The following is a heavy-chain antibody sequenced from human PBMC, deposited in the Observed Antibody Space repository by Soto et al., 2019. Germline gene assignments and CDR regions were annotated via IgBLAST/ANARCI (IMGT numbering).Heavy chain of an antibody. CDR3: ARAPGYDFWSGYYYFDY. V-gene: IGHV1-2*02. Sequence: ASVKVSCKASGYTFTGYYMHWVRQAPVQGLEWMGWINPNSGGTNYAQKFQGRVTMTRDTSISTAYMELSRLRSDDTAVYYCARAPGYDFWSGYYYFDYWGQGTLVTSPQ. J-gene: IGHJ4*02. D-gene: IGHD3-3*01. CDR1: GYTFTGYY. CDR2: INPNSGGT.